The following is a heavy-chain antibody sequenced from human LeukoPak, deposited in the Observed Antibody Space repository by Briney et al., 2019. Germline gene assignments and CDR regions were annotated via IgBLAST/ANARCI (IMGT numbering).Heavy chain of an antibody. V-gene: IGHV3-30*02. CDR2: IRYDGSNK. Sequence: PGGSLRLSCAASGFTFSSYGMHWVRQAPGKGLEWVAFIRYDGSNKYYADFVKGRFTISRDNSKNTLYLQMNSLRAEDTAVYYCAKSSYYYDSSGYPPSNWFDPWGQGTLVTVSS. J-gene: IGHJ5*02. CDR3: AKSSYYYDSSGYPPSNWFDP. CDR1: GFTFSSYG. D-gene: IGHD3-22*01.